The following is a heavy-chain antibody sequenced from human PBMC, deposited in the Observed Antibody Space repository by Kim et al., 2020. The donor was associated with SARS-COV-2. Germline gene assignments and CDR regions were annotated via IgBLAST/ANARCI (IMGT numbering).Heavy chain of an antibody. J-gene: IGHJ3*02. D-gene: IGHD6-13*01. CDR3: AIPSSRRGAFDI. Sequence: NYNPSLKSRVTISVDTSKNQFSLKLSSVTAADTAVYYCAIPSSRRGAFDIWGQGTMVTVSS. V-gene: IGHV4-34*01.